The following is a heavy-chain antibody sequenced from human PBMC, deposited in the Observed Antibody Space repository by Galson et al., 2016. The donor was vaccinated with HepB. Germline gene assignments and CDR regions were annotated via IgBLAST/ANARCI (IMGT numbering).Heavy chain of an antibody. Sequence: SVKVSCKAAGYTFSGYYLHWVRQAPGQGLEWMGWINPNSGGSDSPQKFQGRVTMTSDTSISTVYMELSSLIPADTAVYFCARVGPGYSNGPYWSLDLWGRGTLVTVSS. CDR3: ARVGPGYSNGPYWSLDL. D-gene: IGHD5-18*01. CDR2: INPNSGGS. CDR1: GYTFSGYY. J-gene: IGHJ2*01. V-gene: IGHV1-2*02.